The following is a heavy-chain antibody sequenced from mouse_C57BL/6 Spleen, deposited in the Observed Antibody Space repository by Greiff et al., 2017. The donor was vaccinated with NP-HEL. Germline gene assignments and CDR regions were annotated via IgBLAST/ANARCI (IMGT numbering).Heavy chain of an antibody. J-gene: IGHJ4*01. V-gene: IGHV1-78*01. D-gene: IGHD2-3*01. CDR2: IYPRDGST. CDR3: ASPYDLYAMDY. Sequence: VKVVESDAELVKPGASVKISCKVSGYTFTDHTIHWMKQRPEQGLEWIGYIYPRDGSTKYNEKFKGKATLTADKSSSTAYMQLNSLTSEDSAVYFCASPYDLYAMDYWGQGTSVTVSS. CDR1: GYTFTDHT.